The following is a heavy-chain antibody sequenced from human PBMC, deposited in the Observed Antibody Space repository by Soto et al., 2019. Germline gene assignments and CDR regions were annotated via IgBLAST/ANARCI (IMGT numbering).Heavy chain of an antibody. CDR3: ARLYYGSGEYYFDY. D-gene: IGHD3-10*01. J-gene: IGHJ4*02. Sequence: PSETLSLTCTVSGGSISSSSYYWGWIRQPPGKGLEWIGSIYYSGSTYYNPSLKSRVTISVDTSKNQFSLKLSSVTAADTAVYYCARLYYGSGEYYFDYWGQGTLVTVSS. CDR2: IYYSGST. V-gene: IGHV4-39*01. CDR1: GGSISSSSYY.